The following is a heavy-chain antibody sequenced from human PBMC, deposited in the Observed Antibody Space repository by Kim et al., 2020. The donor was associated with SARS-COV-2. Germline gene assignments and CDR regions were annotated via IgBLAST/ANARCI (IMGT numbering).Heavy chain of an antibody. J-gene: IGHJ4*02. CDR3: ARDGLMGLLGKGFDY. Sequence: GGSLRLSCAASGFTFSSYSMNWVRQAPGKGLEWVSSISSSSSYIYYADSVKGRFTISRDNAKNSLYLQMNSLRAEDTAVYYCARDGLMGLLGKGFDYWGQGTLVTVSS. D-gene: IGHD7-27*01. CDR2: ISSSSSYI. V-gene: IGHV3-21*01. CDR1: GFTFSSYS.